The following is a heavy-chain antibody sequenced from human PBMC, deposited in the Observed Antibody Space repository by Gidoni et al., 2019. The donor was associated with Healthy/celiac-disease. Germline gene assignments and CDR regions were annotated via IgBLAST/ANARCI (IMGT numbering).Heavy chain of an antibody. V-gene: IGHV4-59*01. CDR1: GGSISSYY. D-gene: IGHD6-19*01. Sequence: QVQLQESGPGLVKPSETLSLTCPVPGGSISSYYWSWIRQPPGKGLEWIGYIHYSGSTNYNPSLKSRVTISVDTSKNQFSLKLSSVTAADTAVYYCARNRIAVAEVDWFDPWGQGTLVTVSS. J-gene: IGHJ5*02. CDR2: IHYSGST. CDR3: ARNRIAVAEVDWFDP.